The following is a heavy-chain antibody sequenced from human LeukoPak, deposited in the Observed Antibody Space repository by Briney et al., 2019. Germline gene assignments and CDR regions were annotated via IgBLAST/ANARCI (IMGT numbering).Heavy chain of an antibody. CDR1: GYTFTSYY. J-gene: IGHJ4*02. CDR2: INPSGGST. D-gene: IGHD2-8*02. CDR3: AREESGGYFDY. Sequence: ASVTVSCKASGYTFTSYYMHWVRQAPGQGREWMGIINPSGGSTSYAQKFQGRVTMTRDTSASTVYMELSSLRSEDTAVYYCAREESGGYFDYGGQGTLVTVSS. V-gene: IGHV1-46*01.